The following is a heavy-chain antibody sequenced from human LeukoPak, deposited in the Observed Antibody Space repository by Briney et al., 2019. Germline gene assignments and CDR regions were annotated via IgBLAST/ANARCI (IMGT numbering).Heavy chain of an antibody. V-gene: IGHV4-61*02. CDR3: ARVLIVVVPAAIVPHGYMDV. Sequence: SQTLSLTCTVSGGSISSGSYYWSWIRQPAGKGLEWIGRIYTSGSTNYNPSLKSRVTISVDTSKNQFSLKLSSVTAADTAVYYCARVLIVVVPAAIVPHGYMDVWGKGTTVTVSS. J-gene: IGHJ6*03. D-gene: IGHD2-2*02. CDR2: IYTSGST. CDR1: GGSISSGSYY.